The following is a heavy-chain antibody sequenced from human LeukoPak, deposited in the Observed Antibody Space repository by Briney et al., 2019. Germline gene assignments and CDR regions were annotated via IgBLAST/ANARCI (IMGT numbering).Heavy chain of an antibody. CDR1: GFTFSSYA. J-gene: IGHJ4*02. D-gene: IGHD3-22*01. CDR3: AKDTKYYYDSSGYLS. Sequence: GGSLRLSCAASGFTFSSYAMSWVRQAPGKGLEWVSAISGSGGSTYYADSVKGRFTISRDNSKNTLYLQMNSLRAEDTAVYYCAKDTKYYYDSSGYLSWGQGTLVTVSS. V-gene: IGHV3-23*01. CDR2: ISGSGGST.